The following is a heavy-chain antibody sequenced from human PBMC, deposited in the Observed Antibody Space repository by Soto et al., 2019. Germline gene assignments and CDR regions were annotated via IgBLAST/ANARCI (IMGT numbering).Heavy chain of an antibody. CDR1: GFTFSSYG. CDR3: ASPDSSSWYYFDY. CDR2: ISYDGSNK. V-gene: IGHV3-30*03. J-gene: IGHJ4*02. D-gene: IGHD6-13*01. Sequence: PGGSLRLSCAASGFTFSSYGMHWVRQAPGKGLEWVAVISYDGSNKYYADSVKGRFTISRDNSKNTLYLQMNSLRAEDTAVYYCASPDSSSWYYFDYWGQGTLVTVSS.